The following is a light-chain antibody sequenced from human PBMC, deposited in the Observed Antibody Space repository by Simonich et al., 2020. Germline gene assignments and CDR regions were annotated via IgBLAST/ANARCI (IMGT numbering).Light chain of an antibody. V-gene: IGLV1-51*01. CDR2: DNN. CDR3: GTWDSSLSAWV. CDR1: SSNIGNNY. J-gene: IGLJ3*02. Sequence: QSVLTQPPSVSAAPGQKVTISCSGSSSNIGNNYVSWYQQLPGTAPKLLIYDNNKPPSGIPDRISGSKSGTSATLGITGLQTGDEADYYCGTWDSSLSAWVFGGGTKLTVL.